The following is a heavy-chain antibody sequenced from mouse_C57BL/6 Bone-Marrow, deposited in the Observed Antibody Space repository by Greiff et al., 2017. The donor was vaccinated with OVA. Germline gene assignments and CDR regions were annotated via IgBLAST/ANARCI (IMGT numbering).Heavy chain of an antibody. Sequence: QVQLQQSGSELRSPGSSVKLSCKDFDSEVFPIAYTSWVRQKPGHGCEWTGGILPSIGSTIYGEKFEDISTLDADTLSNTAYLELNSLTSEYSSIYYCARKDPYYGSGDGYFDVWCTGTTVTVTS. CDR1: DSEVFPIAY. CDR3: ARKDPYYGSGDGYFDV. CDR2: ILPSIGST. V-gene: IGHV15-2*01. J-gene: IGHJ1*03. D-gene: IGHD1-1*01.